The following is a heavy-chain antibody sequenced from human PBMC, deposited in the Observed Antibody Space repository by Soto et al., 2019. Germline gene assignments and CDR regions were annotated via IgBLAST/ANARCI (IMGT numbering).Heavy chain of an antibody. J-gene: IGHJ6*02. CDR3: ARAYYYYGMDV. CDR2: IYHSGST. V-gene: IGHV4-30-2*01. Sequence: QLQLQESGSGLVKPSQTLSLTCAVSGVSISSGGYSWSWIRQPPGKGLEWIGYIYHSGSTYYNPSITSRVTISVDRTKNQFSLKLSSVTAADTAVYYCARAYYYYGMDVWGQRTTVTVSS. CDR1: GVSISSGGYS.